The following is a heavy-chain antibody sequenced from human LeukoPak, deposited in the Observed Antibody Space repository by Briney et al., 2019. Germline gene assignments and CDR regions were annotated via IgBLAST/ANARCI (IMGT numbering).Heavy chain of an antibody. J-gene: IGHJ3*02. CDR3: ARVRELLTLDAFDI. Sequence: SQTLSLTCTVSGGSISSGDYYWSWIRQPAGKGLEWIGRIYTSGSTNYNPSLKSRVTMSVDTSKNQFSLKLSSVTAADTAVYYCARVRELLTLDAFDIWGQGTMVTVSS. CDR2: IYTSGST. CDR1: GGSISSGDYY. D-gene: IGHD1-26*01. V-gene: IGHV4-61*02.